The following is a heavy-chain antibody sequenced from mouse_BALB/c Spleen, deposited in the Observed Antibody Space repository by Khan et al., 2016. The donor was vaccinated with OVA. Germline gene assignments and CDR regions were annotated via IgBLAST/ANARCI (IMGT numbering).Heavy chain of an antibody. J-gene: IGHJ3*01. CDR1: GYIFTNYG. V-gene: IGHV9-3-1*01. CDR2: INTYTGEP. CDR3: ARGAFYYGRWENAWFAY. D-gene: IGHD1-1*01. Sequence: QIQLVQSGPELKKPGETVKISCKASGYIFTNYGMNWVKQAPGQGLKWMGWINTYTGEPTYADDFRGRFAFSLENSASTAYLQINNLQNEDTATYFCARGAFYYGRWENAWFAYWGQGTLVTVSA.